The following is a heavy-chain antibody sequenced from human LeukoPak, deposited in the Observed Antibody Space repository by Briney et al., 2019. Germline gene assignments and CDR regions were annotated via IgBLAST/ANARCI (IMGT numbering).Heavy chain of an antibody. CDR3: ARSPGGIAAAGVIDY. CDR2: IYSGGST. V-gene: IGHV3-53*01. D-gene: IGHD6-13*01. Sequence: GGSLRLSCEASGFTVSSNYMSWVRQAPGKGLEWVSVIYSGGSTYYADSVKGRFTISRDNSKNTLYLQMNSLRAEDTAVYYCARSPGGIAAAGVIDYWGQGTLVTVSS. CDR1: GFTVSSNY. J-gene: IGHJ4*02.